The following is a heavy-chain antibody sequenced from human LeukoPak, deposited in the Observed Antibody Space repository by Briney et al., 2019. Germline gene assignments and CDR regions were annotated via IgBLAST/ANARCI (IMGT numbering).Heavy chain of an antibody. Sequence: GASVKVSCKASGYTFTSYYMHWVRQAPGQGLEWMGIINPSGGSTSYAQKFQGRVTMTRDTSTSTVYMELSSLRSEDTAVYYCARARRVTTVPSHLVYWGQGTLVTVSS. CDR1: GYTFTSYY. J-gene: IGHJ4*02. D-gene: IGHD4-17*01. V-gene: IGHV1-46*01. CDR2: INPSGGST. CDR3: ARARRVTTVPSHLVY.